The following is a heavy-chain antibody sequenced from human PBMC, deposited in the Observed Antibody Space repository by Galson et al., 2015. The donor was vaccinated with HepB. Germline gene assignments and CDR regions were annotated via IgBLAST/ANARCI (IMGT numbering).Heavy chain of an antibody. Sequence: SVKVSCKASGYTFINYGLNWVRQAPGQGLEWMAWISPYSGNTNYAQKFQDRLTVTTDTSTATVFMDLRSLRSDDTAVYYCARGLEAHYDLSGYYQALGDWGQGTLVTVSS. V-gene: IGHV1-18*04. CDR3: ARGLEAHYDLSGYYQALGD. CDR2: ISPYSGNT. J-gene: IGHJ4*02. CDR1: GYTFINYG. D-gene: IGHD3-22*01.